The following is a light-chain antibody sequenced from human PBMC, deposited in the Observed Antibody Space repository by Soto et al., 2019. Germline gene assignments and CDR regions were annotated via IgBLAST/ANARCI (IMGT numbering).Light chain of an antibody. Sequence: EVVLTQSPGTLSLSPGERATLSCRASQSVSASSLAWYQQKPGQSPRLLIFGASSRATRIPDRFSGSGSRTDFTLTISRLEPQDFAVYYCQQYGNSPVTFGQGTKVEI. CDR1: QSVSASS. CDR3: QQYGNSPVT. V-gene: IGKV3-20*01. J-gene: IGKJ1*01. CDR2: GAS.